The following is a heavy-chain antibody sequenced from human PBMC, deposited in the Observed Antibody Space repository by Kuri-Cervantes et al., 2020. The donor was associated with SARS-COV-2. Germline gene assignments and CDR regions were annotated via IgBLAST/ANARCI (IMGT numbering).Heavy chain of an antibody. V-gene: IGHV3-30-3*01. CDR3: ARVEVTILSADY. Sequence: GESLKISCAASGFTFSSYAMHWVRQAPGKGLEWVAVMSYDGSNKYYADSVKGRFTISRDNSKNTLYLQMNSLRAEDTAVYYCARVEVTILSADYWGQGTLVTVSS. D-gene: IGHD3-3*01. CDR1: GFTFSSYA. CDR2: MSYDGSNK. J-gene: IGHJ4*02.